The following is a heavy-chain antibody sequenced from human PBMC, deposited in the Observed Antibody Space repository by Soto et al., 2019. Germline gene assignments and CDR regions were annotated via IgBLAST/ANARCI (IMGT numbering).Heavy chain of an antibody. Sequence: PGGSLRLSCAASGFTFSNAWMNWVRQAPGKGLEWVGRIKSKTDGGTTDYAAPVKGRFTISRDDSKNTLYLQMNSLKTEDTAVYYCTTDFIRSDGEPPGPWGQGTLVTVSS. V-gene: IGHV3-15*07. CDR1: GFTFSNAW. CDR3: TTDFIRSDGEPPGP. CDR2: IKSKTDGGTT. J-gene: IGHJ5*02. D-gene: IGHD7-27*01.